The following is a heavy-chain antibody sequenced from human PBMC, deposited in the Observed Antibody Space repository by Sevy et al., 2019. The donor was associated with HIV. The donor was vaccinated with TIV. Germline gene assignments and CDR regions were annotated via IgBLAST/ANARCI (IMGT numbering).Heavy chain of an antibody. CDR1: GFTFSSYA. V-gene: IGHV3-30-3*01. CDR2: ISYDGSNK. J-gene: IGHJ5*02. D-gene: IGHD3-9*01. CDR3: ARDWVRAGYHINWFDP. Sequence: GGSLRLSCAASGFTFSSYAMHWVRQAPGKGLEWVAVISYDGSNKYYADSVKGRFTISRVNSKNTLYLQMNSLRAEDTAVYYCARDWVRAGYHINWFDPWGQGTLVTVSS.